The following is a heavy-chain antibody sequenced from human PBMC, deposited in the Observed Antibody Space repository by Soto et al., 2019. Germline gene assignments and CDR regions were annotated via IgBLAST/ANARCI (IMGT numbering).Heavy chain of an antibody. D-gene: IGHD3-3*01. J-gene: IGHJ6*03. Sequence: EVQLVESGGGLVKPGGSLRLSCAASGFTFSSYSMNWVRQAPGKGLEWVSSISSSSSYIYYADSVKGRFTISRDNAKNSLYLQMNSLRAEDTAVYYCARDYDFWSGSYYYYYMDVWGKGTTVTVSS. V-gene: IGHV3-21*01. CDR1: GFTFSSYS. CDR2: ISSSSSYI. CDR3: ARDYDFWSGSYYYYYMDV.